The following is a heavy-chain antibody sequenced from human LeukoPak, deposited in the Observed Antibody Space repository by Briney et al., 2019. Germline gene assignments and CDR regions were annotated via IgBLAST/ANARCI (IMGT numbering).Heavy chain of an antibody. Sequence: SETLSLTRTVSGGSVSSGTYYWSWIRQPPGKGLEWIGYIYYSGSTNYNPSLKSRVTISVDTSKNQFSLKLSSVTAADTAVYYCAREYISTNWFDPWGQGTLVTVSS. J-gene: IGHJ5*02. CDR1: GGSVSSGTYY. V-gene: IGHV4-61*01. D-gene: IGHD1-1*01. CDR2: IYYSGST. CDR3: AREYISTNWFDP.